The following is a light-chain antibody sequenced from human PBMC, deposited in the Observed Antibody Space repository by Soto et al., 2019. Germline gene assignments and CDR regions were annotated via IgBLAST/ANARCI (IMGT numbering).Light chain of an antibody. CDR3: QQYGISPPCT. CDR1: KSVSSSY. CDR2: GAS. Sequence: EIVLTQSPGTLSLSPGERATLSCRASKSVSSSYLAWYQQKPGQAPRLLIYGASSRATGIPDRFSGSGSGTDFTLTISRLEPEDFAVYYCQQYGISPPCTFGQGTKLEIK. J-gene: IGKJ2*02. V-gene: IGKV3-20*01.